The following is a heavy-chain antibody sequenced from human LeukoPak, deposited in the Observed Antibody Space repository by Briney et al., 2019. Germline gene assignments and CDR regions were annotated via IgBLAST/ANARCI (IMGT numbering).Heavy chain of an antibody. V-gene: IGHV1-69*04. D-gene: IGHD3-16*02. Sequence: ASVKVSCKASGGTFSSYAISWVRQAPGQGLEWMGRIIPILGIANYAQKFQGRATITADKSTSTAYMELSSLRSEDTAVYYCGGAFGGVIVSADWGQGTLVTVSS. CDR1: GGTFSSYA. CDR3: GGAFGGVIVSAD. CDR2: IIPILGIA. J-gene: IGHJ4*02.